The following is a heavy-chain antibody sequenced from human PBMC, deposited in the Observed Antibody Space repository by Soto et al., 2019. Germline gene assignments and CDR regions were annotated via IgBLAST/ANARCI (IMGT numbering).Heavy chain of an antibody. CDR2: IYYSGST. Sequence: TLSLTCTVSGASISSGDYYWSWIRQPPGKGLEWIGYIYYSGSTYYNPSLKSRVTISVDTSKNQFSLKLSSVTAADTAVYYCARAPYDTTSSYYILGDLWGQGPLVTVSS. CDR1: GASISSGDYY. D-gene: IGHD3-22*01. V-gene: IGHV4-30-4*08. J-gene: IGHJ5*02. CDR3: ARAPYDTTSSYYILGDL.